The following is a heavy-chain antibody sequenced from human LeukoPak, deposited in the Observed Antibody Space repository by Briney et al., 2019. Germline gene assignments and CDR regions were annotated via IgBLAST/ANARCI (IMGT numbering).Heavy chain of an antibody. Sequence: ASVNVSCKASGYTFTSYGISWVRQAPGQGLEWMGWISAYNGNTNYSQKLQGRVTITTDTSTSTAYMELRSLRSDDTAVYYCAREGYYGDYDYWGQGTLVTVSS. CDR3: AREGYYGDYDY. CDR1: GYTFTSYG. V-gene: IGHV1-18*01. J-gene: IGHJ4*02. CDR2: ISAYNGNT. D-gene: IGHD4-17*01.